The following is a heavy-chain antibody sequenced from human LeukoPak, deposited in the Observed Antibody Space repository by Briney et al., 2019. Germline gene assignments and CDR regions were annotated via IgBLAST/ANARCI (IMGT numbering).Heavy chain of an antibody. Sequence: GGSLRLSCAASGFTFSSYWMSWVRQAPGKGLEWVSVIYSGGSTYYADSVKGRFTISRDNSKNTLYLQMNSLRAEDTAVYYCARGGGDDYGGTFDYWGQGTLVTVSS. D-gene: IGHD4-23*01. CDR2: IYSGGST. CDR3: ARGGGDDYGGTFDY. CDR1: GFTFSSYW. V-gene: IGHV3-66*01. J-gene: IGHJ4*02.